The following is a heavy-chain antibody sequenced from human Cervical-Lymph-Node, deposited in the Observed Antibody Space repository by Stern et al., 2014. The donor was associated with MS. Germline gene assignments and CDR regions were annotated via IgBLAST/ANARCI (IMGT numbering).Heavy chain of an antibody. CDR2: IVVGSGNT. D-gene: IGHD1-26*01. V-gene: IGHV1-58*01. CDR1: GFTFNNSA. J-gene: IGHJ4*02. CDR3: ATGILGATPLFAH. Sequence: QLVQSGPEVRKPGTSVKVSCTASGFTFNNSAVQWVRQARGQRLEWIGWIVVGSGNTNYAQQFQERVTISRDMSTNTAYMALSSLRSEDTAVYYCATGILGATPLFAHWGQGSLVTVSS.